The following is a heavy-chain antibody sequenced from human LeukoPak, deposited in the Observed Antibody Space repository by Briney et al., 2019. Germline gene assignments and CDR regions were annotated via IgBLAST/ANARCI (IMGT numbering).Heavy chain of an antibody. CDR2: IPYDGSNK. D-gene: IGHD3-3*01. CDR3: ARGVRFLECTD. Sequence: GGSLRLSCAASGFTFSNYAMNWVRQAPGKGLEWVAVIPYDGSNKYYADSVKGRFTISRDNSKNTLYLQMNSLRAEDTAVYYCARGVRFLECTDWGQGTLVTVSS. CDR1: GFTFSNYA. V-gene: IGHV3-30*04. J-gene: IGHJ4*02.